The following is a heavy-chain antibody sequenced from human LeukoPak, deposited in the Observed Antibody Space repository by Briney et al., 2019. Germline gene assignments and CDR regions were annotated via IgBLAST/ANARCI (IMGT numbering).Heavy chain of an antibody. CDR3: ARSPLGYCSSTSCYT. J-gene: IGHJ4*02. D-gene: IGHD2-2*02. CDR2: INSDGSST. CDR1: GFTFSSYW. Sequence: GGSLRLSCAASGFTFSSYWMHWVRQAPGKGLVWVSRINSDGSSTSYADSVKGRFTISRDNAKNTLYLQMNSLRAEDTAVYYCARSPLGYCSSTSCYTWGQGTLVTVSS. V-gene: IGHV3-74*01.